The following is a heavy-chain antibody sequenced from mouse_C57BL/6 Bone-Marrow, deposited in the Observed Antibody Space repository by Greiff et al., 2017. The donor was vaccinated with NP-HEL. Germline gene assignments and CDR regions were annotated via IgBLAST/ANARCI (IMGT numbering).Heavy chain of an antibody. V-gene: IGHV5-6*01. J-gene: IGHJ3*01. CDR1: GFTFSSYG. D-gene: IGHD3-2*02. CDR2: ISSGGSYT. Sequence: EVMLVESGGDLVKPGGSLKLSCAASGFTFSSYGMSWVRQTPDKRLEWVATISSGGSYTYYPDSVKGRFTIPRDNAKNTLYMQMSCLKSEDTAIYYCARGGQLSFPFAYWGQGTLVTVSA. CDR3: ARGGQLSFPFAY.